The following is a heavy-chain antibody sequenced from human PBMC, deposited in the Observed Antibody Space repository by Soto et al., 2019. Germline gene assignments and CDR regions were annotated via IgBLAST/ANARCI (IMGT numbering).Heavy chain of an antibody. Sequence: QVQLQESGPGLVKASETLSLTCTVSSGSISSYYWSWIRQAAGKGLEWIGRIHTSGSTLYNPSLKSRVTMSVGTSKIHFSLNLRSVTAADTAVYYCAGGAAAAYFDYWGQGTLVTVSS. V-gene: IGHV4-4*07. CDR2: IHTSGST. D-gene: IGHD6-13*01. CDR3: AGGAAAAYFDY. J-gene: IGHJ4*02. CDR1: SGSISSYY.